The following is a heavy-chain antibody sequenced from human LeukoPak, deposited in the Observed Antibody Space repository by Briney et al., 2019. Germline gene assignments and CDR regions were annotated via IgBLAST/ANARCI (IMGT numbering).Heavy chain of an antibody. CDR2: FSSSSSTI. CDR3: ARDKTGTTSWNYYYYMDV. D-gene: IGHD1-1*01. V-gene: IGHV3-48*01. CDR1: GFTFSSYG. J-gene: IGHJ6*03. Sequence: PGGSLRLSCAASGFTFSSYGMNWVRQAPGKGLEWVSYFSSSSSTIYYADSVKGRFTISRDNAKNSLYLQMNSLRAEDTAVYYCARDKTGTTSWNYYYYMDVWGKGTTVTVSS.